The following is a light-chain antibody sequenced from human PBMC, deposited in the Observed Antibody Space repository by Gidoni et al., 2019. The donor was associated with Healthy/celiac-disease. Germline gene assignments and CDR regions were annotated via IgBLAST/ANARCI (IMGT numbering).Light chain of an antibody. V-gene: IGKV1-33*01. CDR3: QQYDNHPTWT. J-gene: IGKJ1*01. CDR2: DAS. CDR1: QDISNY. Sequence: DIQMTPSPSSLSASVGDRVTITCQASQDISNYLNWYQQKPGKAPKLLIYDASNLETGVPSRFSGSGSGTDFTFTISSLQPEDIATYYCQQYDNHPTWTFGQGTKVEIK.